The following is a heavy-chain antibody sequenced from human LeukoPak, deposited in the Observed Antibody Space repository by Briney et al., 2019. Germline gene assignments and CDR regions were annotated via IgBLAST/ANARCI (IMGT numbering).Heavy chain of an antibody. Sequence: GGSLRLSCAASGFTFSSYSMNWVRQALGKGLEWVSSISSSSSYIYYADSVKGRFTISRDNAKNSLYLQMDSLRAEDTAVYHCASLDGDYVFDYWGQGTLVTVSS. D-gene: IGHD4-17*01. V-gene: IGHV3-21*01. CDR2: ISSSSSYI. CDR3: ASLDGDYVFDY. J-gene: IGHJ4*02. CDR1: GFTFSSYS.